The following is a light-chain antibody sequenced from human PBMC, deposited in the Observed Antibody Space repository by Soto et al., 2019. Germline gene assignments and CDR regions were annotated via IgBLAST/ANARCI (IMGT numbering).Light chain of an antibody. Sequence: QMTQSPSSLSSSFGDRVTITCRASRDVGSYLSWYHQKPGKAPTLLIYKASSLESGAPSTFSGSGYGTDFALTISSLQPEDIATYYCHQTFASPWTFAHGTKV. CDR1: RDVGSY. CDR2: KAS. V-gene: IGKV1-39*01. CDR3: HQTFASPWT. J-gene: IGKJ1*01.